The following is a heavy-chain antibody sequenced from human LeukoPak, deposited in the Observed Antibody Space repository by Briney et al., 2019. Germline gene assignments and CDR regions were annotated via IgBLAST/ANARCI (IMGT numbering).Heavy chain of an antibody. CDR3: AKDWTSYPSYFDY. J-gene: IGHJ4*02. D-gene: IGHD3/OR15-3a*01. V-gene: IGHV3-23*01. Sequence: GGSLRLSCAASGFTFSSYAMSWVRQAPGKGLQWVSSITNGGGSTYYADSVKGRFTNSRDNSKNTLYLQMNSLRAEDTAVYYCAKDWTSYPSYFDYWGQGTLVTVSS. CDR1: GFTFSSYA. CDR2: ITNGGGST.